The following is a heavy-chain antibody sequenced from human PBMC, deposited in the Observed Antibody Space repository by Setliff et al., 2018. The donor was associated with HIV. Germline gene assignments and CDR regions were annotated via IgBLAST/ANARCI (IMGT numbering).Heavy chain of an antibody. CDR2: TPYSGST. Sequence: PSETLSLTCVVSGDSISRSRYYWGWIRQPPGKGLEWIGTTPYSGSTNYNPSLRSRVTISVDTSKNQFSLKLTSVTAADTAVYYCARRGDFFYYAMDVWGQGTTVTVSS. J-gene: IGHJ6*02. V-gene: IGHV4-39*01. CDR1: GDSISRSRYY. CDR3: ARRGDFFYYAMDV.